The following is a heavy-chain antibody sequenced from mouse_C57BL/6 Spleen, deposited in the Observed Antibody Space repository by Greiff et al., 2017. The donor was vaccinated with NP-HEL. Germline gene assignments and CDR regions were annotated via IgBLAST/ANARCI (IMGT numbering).Heavy chain of an antibody. CDR2: IHPNSGST. CDR1: GYTFTSYW. V-gene: IGHV1-64*01. Sequence: QVQLQQSGAELVKPGASVKLSCKASGYTFTSYWMHWVKQRPGQGLEWIGMIHPNSGSTNYNEKFKSKATLTVDKSSSPAYMQLSSLTSEDSAVYYCARTPSTCDYFDYWGQGTTLTVSS. CDR3: ARTPSTCDYFDY. J-gene: IGHJ2*01. D-gene: IGHD5-5*01.